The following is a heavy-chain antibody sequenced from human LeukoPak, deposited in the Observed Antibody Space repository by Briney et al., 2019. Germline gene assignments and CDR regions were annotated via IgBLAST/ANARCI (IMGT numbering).Heavy chain of an antibody. CDR2: INHSGST. CDR3: ARVGSSSRIDH. J-gene: IGHJ4*02. D-gene: IGHD6-13*01. Sequence: PSETLSLTCAVYGGSFSGYYWSWIRQPPGKGLEWIGEINHSGSTNYNPSLKSRVTISVDTSKNQFSLKLSSVTAADTAVYYCARVGSSSRIDHWGQGTLVTVSS. CDR1: GGSFSGYY. V-gene: IGHV4-34*01.